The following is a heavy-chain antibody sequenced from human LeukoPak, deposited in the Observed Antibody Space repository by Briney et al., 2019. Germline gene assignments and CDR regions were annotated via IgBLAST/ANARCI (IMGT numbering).Heavy chain of an antibody. CDR3: ARLGLEVGGPNWFDP. CDR1: GFSFSSNW. V-gene: IGHV3-7*01. J-gene: IGHJ5*02. D-gene: IGHD1-1*01. CDR2: IRRDGSQK. Sequence: GGSLRLSCAAPGFSFSSNWMGWVRQAPGKGLEWVAHIRRDGSQKYYLDSVKGRFTISRDNAKNSLYLQVNSLRVEDTAVYYCARLGLEVGGPNWFDPWGQGTLVTVSS.